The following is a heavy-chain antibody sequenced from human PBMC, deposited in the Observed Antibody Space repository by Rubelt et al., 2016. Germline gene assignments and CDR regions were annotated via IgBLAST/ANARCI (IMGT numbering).Heavy chain of an antibody. J-gene: IGHJ3*01. CDR3: ARAGSAAVD. CDR2: INPNSGGT. D-gene: IGHD2-15*01. CDR1: GYTFTGYF. V-gene: IGHV1-2*02. Sequence: QVQLVQSGAEVKKPGASVKVSCKASGYTFTGYFMHWVRQAPGQGLEWMGWINPNSGGTKTAQRFQGRVTMTRETYTSTAYKELSGLTSVYTVGYYCARAGSAAVDWGPGTMVTVS.